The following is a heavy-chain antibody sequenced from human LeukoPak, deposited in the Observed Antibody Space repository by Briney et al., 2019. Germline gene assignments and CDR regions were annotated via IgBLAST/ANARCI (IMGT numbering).Heavy chain of an antibody. Sequence: GGSLRLSCAASGFTFSSYSMNWVRQAPGKGLEWVSAISGSGGSTYYADSVKGRFTISRDNSKNTLYLQMNSLRAEDTAVYYCAKEQYSSSFFSWFDPWGQGTLVTVSS. CDR1: GFTFSSYS. V-gene: IGHV3-23*01. J-gene: IGHJ5*02. D-gene: IGHD6-6*01. CDR3: AKEQYSSSFFSWFDP. CDR2: ISGSGGST.